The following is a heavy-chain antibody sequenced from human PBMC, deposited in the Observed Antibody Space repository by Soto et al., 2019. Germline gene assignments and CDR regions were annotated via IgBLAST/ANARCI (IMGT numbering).Heavy chain of an antibody. CDR2: IYSSGST. D-gene: IGHD6-13*01. Sequence: WETLSLTCSVSGIPINNFYWSWIRQAPGRGLEWIGYIYSSGSTNYNPSLKSRVTMSLDASKTQLSLKLTSVTAEDTAVYYCARDLKCAGAGSLINWFEPWGQGTLVTVSS. J-gene: IGHJ5*02. CDR3: ARDLKCAGAGSLINWFEP. V-gene: IGHV4-59*01. CDR1: GIPINNFY.